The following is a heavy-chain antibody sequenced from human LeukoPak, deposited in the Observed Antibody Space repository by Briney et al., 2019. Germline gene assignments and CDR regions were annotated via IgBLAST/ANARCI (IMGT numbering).Heavy chain of an antibody. J-gene: IGHJ4*02. Sequence: GGSLRLSCAASGFSFSSYWMSWVRQTPENGLEFVGNIDRDGGVRNYMDSLKGRCTISRVNGKKSLYLEINSLRADDTAVYYRARDPGSSAFDLWGRGALVTVSS. CDR3: ARDPGSSAFDL. D-gene: IGHD1-14*01. V-gene: IGHV3-7*01. CDR2: IDRDGGVR. CDR1: GFSFSSYW.